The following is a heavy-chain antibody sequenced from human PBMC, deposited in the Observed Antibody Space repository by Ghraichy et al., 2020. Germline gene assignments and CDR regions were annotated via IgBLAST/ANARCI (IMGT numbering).Heavy chain of an antibody. J-gene: IGHJ6*02. V-gene: IGHV4-30-4*01. D-gene: IGHD1/OR15-1a*01. CDR1: GASLSSANDY. CDR3: ARGTMSLDYHYFGMDV. CDR2: IYYGGST. Sequence: SETLSLTCTVSGASLSSANDYWSWIRQSPRKGLEWIGYIYYGGSTYTNPSFQRRVTTSVDMSKNQISLTLSSVTAADTAVYYCARGTMSLDYHYFGMDVWGQGTSVTVSS.